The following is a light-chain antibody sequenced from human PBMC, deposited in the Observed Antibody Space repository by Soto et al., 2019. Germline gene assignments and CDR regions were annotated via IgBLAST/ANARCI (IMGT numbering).Light chain of an antibody. Sequence: ERVMTQSPATLSVSPGERATLSCRASQSINSNLAWYQQKPGQAPRLLIYGASSRATGIPARFSGSGSGTAFTITSSCLQSDDFAVYYCQQYSNWPRTFGQGTKVEIK. CDR2: GAS. CDR1: QSINSN. J-gene: IGKJ1*01. V-gene: IGKV3-15*01. CDR3: QQYSNWPRT.